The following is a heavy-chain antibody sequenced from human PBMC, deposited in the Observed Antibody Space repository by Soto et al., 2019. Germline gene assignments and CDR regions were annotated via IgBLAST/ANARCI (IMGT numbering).Heavy chain of an antibody. J-gene: IGHJ5*02. D-gene: IGHD2-2*02. CDR3: ATDIHATWLLTS. V-gene: IGHV3-30-3*01. CDR2: IAPDASQI. CDR1: GFTCSGKT. Sequence: GGSLRLSCAASGFTCSGKTMYWVRQAPGKGLEWVALIAPDASQIYYADSVKGRFTISRDNSKNTLYLQMNSLRAEDTSLYLCATDIHATWLLTSWGQGTLVTVSS.